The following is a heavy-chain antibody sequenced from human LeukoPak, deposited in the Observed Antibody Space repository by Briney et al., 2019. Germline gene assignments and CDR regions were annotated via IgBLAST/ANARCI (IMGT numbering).Heavy chain of an antibody. V-gene: IGHV3-53*01. D-gene: IGHD4-11*01. Sequence: GGSLRLSCAASGFIVNTNYMTWVRQAPGRGLEWVSFIYADGNTYYADSVKGRFTISRDNSKNTLYLQMNSLRAEDTAVYYCARDVTTVSQEYWGQGTLVTVSS. J-gene: IGHJ4*02. CDR1: GFIVNTNY. CDR3: ARDVTTVSQEY. CDR2: IYADGNT.